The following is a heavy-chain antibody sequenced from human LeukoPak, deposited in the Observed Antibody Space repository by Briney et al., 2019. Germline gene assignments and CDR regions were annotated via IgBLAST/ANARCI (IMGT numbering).Heavy chain of an antibody. CDR3: ARDITTMVVAVSRLFGDAFDI. Sequence: GASVTVSCKASGYSFISYAMHWVRQAPGQRLEWMGWINTGNGNTKYSQEFQGRVTITRDMSTSTVYMELSSLRSEDTAVYYCARDITTMVVAVSRLFGDAFDIWGQGTMVTVSS. J-gene: IGHJ3*02. CDR1: GYSFISYA. CDR2: INTGNGNT. D-gene: IGHD2-15*01. V-gene: IGHV1-3*03.